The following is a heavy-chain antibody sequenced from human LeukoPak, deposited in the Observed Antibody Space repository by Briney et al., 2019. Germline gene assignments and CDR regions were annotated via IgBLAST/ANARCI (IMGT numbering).Heavy chain of an antibody. CDR1: GFTVSSNH. Sequence: PGGSLRLSCAASGFTVSSNHTSWVRQAPGKGLEWVSVIYAGASTHYADTVKGRFSISRDNSKNTLYLQMNSLRAEDTAVYYCARDKGSFDYWGQGTLVTVSS. CDR3: ARDKGSFDY. J-gene: IGHJ4*02. CDR2: IYAGAST. V-gene: IGHV3-53*01.